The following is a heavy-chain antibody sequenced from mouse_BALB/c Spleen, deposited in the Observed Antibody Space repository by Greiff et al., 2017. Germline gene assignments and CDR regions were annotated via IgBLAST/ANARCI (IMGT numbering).Heavy chain of an antibody. CDR1: GFTFSSYA. CDR2: ISSGGST. D-gene: IGHD2-14*01. CDR3: ARGKVRYWYFDV. J-gene: IGHJ1*01. V-gene: IGHV5-6-5*01. Sequence: EVKLVESGGGLVKPGGSLKLSCAASGFTFSSYAMSWVRQTPEKRLEWVASISSGGSTYYPDSVKGRFTISRDNARNILYLQMSSLRSEDTAMYYCARGKVRYWYFDVWGAGTTVTVSS.